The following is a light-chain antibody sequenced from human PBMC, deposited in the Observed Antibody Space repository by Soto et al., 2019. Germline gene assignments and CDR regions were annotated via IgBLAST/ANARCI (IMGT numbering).Light chain of an antibody. J-gene: IGLJ3*02. Sequence: QTVVTQEPSFSVSPGRTVTLTCGLSSGSVSTSNYPTWYQQTPGQAPRTLIYSTNTRSSGVPDRFSGSILGSKAALTITGAQSDDESDYYCVLYLGSAVWVFGGGNKLTVL. CDR2: STN. CDR1: SGSVSTSNY. V-gene: IGLV8-61*01. CDR3: VLYLGSAVWV.